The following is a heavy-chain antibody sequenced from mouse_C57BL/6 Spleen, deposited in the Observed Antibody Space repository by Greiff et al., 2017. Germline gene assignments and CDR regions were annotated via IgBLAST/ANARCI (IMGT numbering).Heavy chain of an antibody. V-gene: IGHV5-9-1*02. CDR2: ISSGGDYI. J-gene: IGHJ2*01. Sequence: EVMLVESGEGLVKPGGSLKLSCAASGFTFSSYAMSWVRQTPEKRLEWVAYISSGGDYIYYADTVKGRFTISRDNARNTLYLQMSSLKSEDTAMYYCTRDRAVVAPYFDYWGQGTTLTVSS. CDR1: GFTFSSYA. D-gene: IGHD1-1*01. CDR3: TRDRAVVAPYFDY.